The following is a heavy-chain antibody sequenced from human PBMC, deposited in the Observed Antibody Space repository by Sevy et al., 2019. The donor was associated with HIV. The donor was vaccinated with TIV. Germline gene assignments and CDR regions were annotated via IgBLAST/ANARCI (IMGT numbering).Heavy chain of an antibody. CDR2: ILPLSGLV. Sequence: ASVKVSCKASGGTFNNYGINWVRQAPGQGLQWMGGILPLSGLVNYAQNLQGRVAITADESTRTVYMELSSLRFEDTAVYYCARDRPCGGDCYFLDFWGRGALVTVSS. CDR3: ARDRPCGGDCYFLDF. D-gene: IGHD2-21*01. V-gene: IGHV1-69*13. CDR1: GGTFNNYG. J-gene: IGHJ4*02.